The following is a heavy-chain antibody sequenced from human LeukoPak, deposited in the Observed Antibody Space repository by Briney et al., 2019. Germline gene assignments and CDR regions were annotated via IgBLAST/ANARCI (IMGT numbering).Heavy chain of an antibody. D-gene: IGHD4-17*01. Sequence: ASVKVSCKASGYTFTSYAMNWVRQAPGQGLEWMGIINPSGGSTSYAQKFQGRVTMTRDTSTSTVYMELSSLRSEDTAVYYCARDRATVTHEPYYYYGMDVWGQGTTVTVSS. CDR3: ARDRATVTHEPYYYYGMDV. CDR1: GYTFTSYA. V-gene: IGHV1-46*01. CDR2: INPSGGST. J-gene: IGHJ6*02.